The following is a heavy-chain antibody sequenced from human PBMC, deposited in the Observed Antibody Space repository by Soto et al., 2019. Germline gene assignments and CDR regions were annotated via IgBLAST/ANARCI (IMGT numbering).Heavy chain of an antibody. J-gene: IGHJ4*02. CDR3: TTGIYYDILTGYHNVAY. V-gene: IGHV3-15*01. D-gene: IGHD3-9*01. CDR2: IKSKTDGGTA. CDR1: GFNLSHPW. Sequence: EVQLVESGGGLVKPGGSLRLSCVASGFNLSHPWMTWVRQAAGKGLEWVGRIKSKTDGGTADYAAPVTGRATISRDDSTNTVYLQMNSLKTEDTAVYYCTTGIYYDILTGYHNVAYWGQGALVTVSS.